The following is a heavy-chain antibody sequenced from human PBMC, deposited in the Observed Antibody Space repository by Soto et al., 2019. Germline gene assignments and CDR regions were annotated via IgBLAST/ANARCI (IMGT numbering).Heavy chain of an antibody. Sequence: QITLKESGPPLVKPTQTLTLTCTFSGFSLSTSGVGVGWIRQPPGKALEWLALIYWDDDKRYSPSLKSRLTITKDTSKNQVVLTMTNMDPVDTATYYCAHRGYGDYETEYFQHWGQGTLVTVSS. J-gene: IGHJ1*01. CDR3: AHRGYGDYETEYFQH. D-gene: IGHD4-17*01. CDR2: IYWDDDK. CDR1: GFSLSTSGVG. V-gene: IGHV2-5*02.